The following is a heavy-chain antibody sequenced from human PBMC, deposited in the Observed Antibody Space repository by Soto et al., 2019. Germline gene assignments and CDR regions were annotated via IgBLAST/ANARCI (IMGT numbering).Heavy chain of an antibody. J-gene: IGHJ4*02. D-gene: IGHD3-10*01. Sequence: QLQLQESGPGLVKPSETLSLTCTVSGGSIISNIHFWGWIRQPPGKVLEWIGSIYYSGSTYYNPSLKSRVTISVDTSKNQFSLKLNSVTAADTAIYYCARHFPATYYYDSGRETYFDTWGQGTLVTVSS. CDR2: IYYSGST. CDR3: ARHFPATYYYDSGRETYFDT. V-gene: IGHV4-39*01. CDR1: GGSIISNIHF.